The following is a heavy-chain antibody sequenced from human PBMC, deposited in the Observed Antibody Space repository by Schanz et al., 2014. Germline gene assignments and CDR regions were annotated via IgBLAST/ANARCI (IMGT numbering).Heavy chain of an antibody. J-gene: IGHJ4*02. CDR1: GLTFSDYY. Sequence: VQLVESGGGVVRPGGSLRLSCAASGLTFSDYYMSWIRQAPGKGLEWVSYISSSSSYTNYADSVKGRFTISRDNAKNSLYLQVNSLRAEDTAVYYCAKYGGGYSYGVVEYWGQGILVTVSS. V-gene: IGHV3-11*05. D-gene: IGHD5-18*01. CDR3: AKYGGGYSYGVVEY. CDR2: ISSSSSYT.